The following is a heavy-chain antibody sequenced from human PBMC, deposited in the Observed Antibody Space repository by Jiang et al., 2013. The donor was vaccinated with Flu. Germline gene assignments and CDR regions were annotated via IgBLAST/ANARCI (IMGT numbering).Heavy chain of an antibody. Sequence: GAEVKKPGSSVKVSCKASGGTFSSYAISWVRQAPGQGLEWMGGIIPSFGTANYAQKFQGRVTITADKSTSTAYMELSSLRSEDTAVYYCARDPGDYYGSEKTDYWGQGTLVTVSS. D-gene: IGHD3-10*01. V-gene: IGHV1-69*06. CDR3: ARDPGDYYGSEKTDY. CDR2: IIPSFGTA. J-gene: IGHJ4*02. CDR1: GGTFSSYA.